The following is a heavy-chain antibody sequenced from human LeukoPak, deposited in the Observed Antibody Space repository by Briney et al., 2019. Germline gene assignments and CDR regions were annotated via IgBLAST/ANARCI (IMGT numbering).Heavy chain of an antibody. V-gene: IGHV1-18*01. J-gene: IGHJ5*02. D-gene: IGHD6-13*01. Sequence: ASVKVSCKASGYTFTSYGISWLRQAPGQGLEWMGWISAYNGNTNYAHNFRGRVTMTTDTSTSTAYMELRSLRSDDTAVHYCARDDRTGSWSWFDPWGQGTLVIVSS. CDR3: ARDDRTGSWSWFDP. CDR2: ISAYNGNT. CDR1: GYTFTSYG.